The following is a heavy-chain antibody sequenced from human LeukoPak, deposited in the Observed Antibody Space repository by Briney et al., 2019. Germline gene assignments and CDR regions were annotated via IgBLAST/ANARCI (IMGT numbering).Heavy chain of an antibody. CDR1: GFTFSSYA. CDR2: ISGSGGST. J-gene: IGHJ4*02. V-gene: IGHV3-23*01. Sequence: PGGSLRLSCAASGFTFSSYAMSWVRQAPGKGLEWVSAISGSGGSTYYAESVKGRFTISRDNSKNTLYLQMNSLRAEDTAVYYCATVWAYSSSSWGQGTLVPVSS. CDR3: ATVWAYSSSS. D-gene: IGHD6-13*01.